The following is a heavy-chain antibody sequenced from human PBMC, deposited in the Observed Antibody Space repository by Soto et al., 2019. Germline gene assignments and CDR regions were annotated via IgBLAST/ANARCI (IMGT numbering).Heavy chain of an antibody. J-gene: IGHJ4*02. CDR1: GGALSGYA. CDR3: ARVPSDGAGWYGDS. V-gene: IGHV1-69*06. Sequence: QMQLVQSGPEVKKPGSSVTVSCKASGGALSGYAITWVRQAPGQGLEWMGLIIPPFGAPTYAQKFQGRITITADKATATVYLDLSLLRSDDTGVYYCARVPSDGAGWYGDSGGQGTLLTVSS. D-gene: IGHD6-19*01. CDR2: IIPPFGAP.